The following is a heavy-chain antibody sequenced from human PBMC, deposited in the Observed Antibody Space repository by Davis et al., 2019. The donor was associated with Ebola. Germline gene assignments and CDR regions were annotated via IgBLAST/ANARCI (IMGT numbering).Heavy chain of an antibody. Sequence: SVKVSCKASGDTFRTYTVAWVRQAPGQGLEWMGGIIPVFGTADYAPRFQGRVTFTADESTSTAYMELTSLRSDDTAVYYCARTYSGSRIIMDVWGKGTTVTVSS. D-gene: IGHD6-13*01. J-gene: IGHJ6*04. CDR3: ARTYSGSRIIMDV. CDR2: IIPVFGTA. V-gene: IGHV1-69*13. CDR1: GDTFRTYT.